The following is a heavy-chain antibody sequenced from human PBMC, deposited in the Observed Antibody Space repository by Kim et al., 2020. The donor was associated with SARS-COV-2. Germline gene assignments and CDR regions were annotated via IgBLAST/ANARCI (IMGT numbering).Heavy chain of an antibody. V-gene: IGHV3-53*01. CDR2: IYSGGST. D-gene: IGHD6-19*01. CDR1: GFTVSSNY. J-gene: IGHJ6*02. CDR3: ARDRGYSSGWQYYYYGMDV. Sequence: GGSLRLSCAASGFTVSSNYMSWVRQAPGKGLEWVSVIYSGGSTYYADSVKGRFTISRDNSKNTLYLQMNSLRAEDTAVYYCARDRGYSSGWQYYYYGMDVWGQGTTVTVSS.